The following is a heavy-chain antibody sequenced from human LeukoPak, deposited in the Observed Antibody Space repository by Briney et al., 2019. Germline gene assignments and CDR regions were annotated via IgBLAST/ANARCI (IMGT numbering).Heavy chain of an antibody. Sequence: GASLKTSCKASDSRFTSYWIGGVRQLPGKGLEWVGIIYPGGSDTRYSPSFQGQVTISADKSNSTAYLQWSSLKASDTAMYYCARQPAAAGDYWGQGTLVTVS. D-gene: IGHD6-13*01. CDR2: IYPGGSDT. V-gene: IGHV5-51*01. CDR1: DSRFTSYW. CDR3: ARQPAAAGDY. J-gene: IGHJ4*02.